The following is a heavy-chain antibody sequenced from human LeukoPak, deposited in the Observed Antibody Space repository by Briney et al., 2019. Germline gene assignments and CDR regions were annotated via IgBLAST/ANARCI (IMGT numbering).Heavy chain of an antibody. Sequence: PGGSLRLSCAASGFTFSSYEMNWVRQAPGKGLEWISYITRTGDRTQYADSVEGRFTISRDNAKNSLYLHMNSLRAEDTAFYFCARDTKDYWGQGTLVTVSS. CDR1: GFTFSSYE. CDR3: ARDTKDY. V-gene: IGHV3-48*03. J-gene: IGHJ4*02. CDR2: ITRTGDRT. D-gene: IGHD2-8*01.